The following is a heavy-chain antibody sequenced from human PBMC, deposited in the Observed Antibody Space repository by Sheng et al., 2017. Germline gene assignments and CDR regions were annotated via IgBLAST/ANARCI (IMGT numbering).Heavy chain of an antibody. Sequence: QVQLQQWGAGLLKPSETLSLTCAVYGGSFSGYYWSWIRQPPGKGLEWIGEINHSGSTNYNPSLKSRVTISVDTSKNQFSLKLSSVTAADTAVYYCARGPHAPYSSSSRYYFDYWGQGTLVTVSS. D-gene: IGHD6-6*01. J-gene: IGHJ4*02. CDR1: GGSFSGYY. CDR3: ARGPHAPYSSSSRYYFDY. CDR2: INHSGST. V-gene: IGHV4-34*01.